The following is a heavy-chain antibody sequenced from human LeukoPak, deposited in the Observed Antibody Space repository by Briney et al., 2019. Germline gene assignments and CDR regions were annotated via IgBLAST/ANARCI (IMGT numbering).Heavy chain of an antibody. CDR3: ANEWRAFDF. J-gene: IGHJ3*01. D-gene: IGHD3-3*01. Sequence: SETLSLTCTVSGDSKSYHKWSWIRQSPGKRMEWIGYIKQSGGTNYNPSLKSRVTISVDTSKNRFSLQLRSVTAADTAVYYCANEWRAFDFWGQGTMVTVSS. CDR2: IKQSGGT. CDR1: GDSKSYHK. V-gene: IGHV4-59*11.